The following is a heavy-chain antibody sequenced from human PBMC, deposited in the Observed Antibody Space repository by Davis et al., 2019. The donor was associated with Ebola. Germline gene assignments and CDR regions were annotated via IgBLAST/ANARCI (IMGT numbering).Heavy chain of an antibody. J-gene: IGHJ6*02. V-gene: IGHV3-48*01. CDR2: ISSSSSTI. CDR1: GFTFSSYS. CDR3: ARDFRKILVGATYYYYSMDV. Sequence: GESLKISCAASGFTFSSYSMNWVRQAPGKGLEWVSYISSSSSTIYYADSVKGRFTISRDNSKNTLYLQMNSLRAEDTAVYYCARDFRKILVGATYYYYSMDVWGQGTTVTVSS. D-gene: IGHD1-26*01.